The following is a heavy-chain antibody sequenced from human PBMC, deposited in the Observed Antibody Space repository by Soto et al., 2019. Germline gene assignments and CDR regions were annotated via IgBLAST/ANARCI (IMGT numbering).Heavy chain of an antibody. CDR1: GGTFSSYA. Sequence: QVQLVQSGAEVKKPGSSVKVSCKASGGTFSSYAISWVRQAPGQGLEWMRGIIPIFGTANYAQKFQGRVTITADESTSTAYMELSSLRSEDTAVYYCARAPGYCSSTSCHYYYYYGMDVWGQGTTVTVSS. D-gene: IGHD2-2*01. CDR3: ARAPGYCSSTSCHYYYYYGMDV. V-gene: IGHV1-69*01. CDR2: IIPIFGTA. J-gene: IGHJ6*02.